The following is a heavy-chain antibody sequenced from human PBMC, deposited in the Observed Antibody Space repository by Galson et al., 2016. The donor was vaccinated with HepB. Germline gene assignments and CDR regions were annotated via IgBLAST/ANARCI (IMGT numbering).Heavy chain of an antibody. CDR1: GFTFSTFA. J-gene: IGHJ6*02. CDR3: AKDHTGSTVGWSDGMDV. CDR2: ITGTGGGT. D-gene: IGHD1-7*01. V-gene: IGHV3-23*01. Sequence: SLRLSCAASGFTFSTFAMSWVRQAPGKGLEWISGITGTGGGTYYADSVKGRFTISRDTSENTLFLQLSSLRVEDTAVYYCAKDHTGSTVGWSDGMDVWGQGTTVTVSS.